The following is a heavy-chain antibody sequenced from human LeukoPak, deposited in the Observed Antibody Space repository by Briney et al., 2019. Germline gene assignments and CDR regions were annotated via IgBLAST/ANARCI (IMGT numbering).Heavy chain of an antibody. J-gene: IGHJ3*02. V-gene: IGHV4-59*11. Sequence: SETLSLTCAVSDDSFSSHYWTWIRQPPGKGPEWIGYISYIGSTNYNPSLKSRVTISIDTSRNQFSLRLSSVTAADTAVYYCARDLVTVTKGFDIWGQGTMVSVSS. D-gene: IGHD4-17*01. CDR3: ARDLVTVTKGFDI. CDR1: DDSFSSHY. CDR2: ISYIGST.